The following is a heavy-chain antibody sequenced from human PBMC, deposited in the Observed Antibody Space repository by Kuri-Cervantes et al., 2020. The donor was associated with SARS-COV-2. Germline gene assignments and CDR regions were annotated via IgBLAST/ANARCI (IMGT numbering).Heavy chain of an antibody. CDR2: VHYSGST. Sequence: SETLSLTCTVSGGSSSNYYWSWIRQPPGKGLEWIGYVHYSGSTSYNPSFRSRVTISIDTSKTQFSLRLSSVTAADTAVYYCARSQHTTSRYYYYSLDVWGQGTTVTVSS. CDR3: ARSQHTTSRYYYYSLDV. V-gene: IGHV4-59*08. J-gene: IGHJ6*02. CDR1: GGSSSNYY. D-gene: IGHD2-21*01.